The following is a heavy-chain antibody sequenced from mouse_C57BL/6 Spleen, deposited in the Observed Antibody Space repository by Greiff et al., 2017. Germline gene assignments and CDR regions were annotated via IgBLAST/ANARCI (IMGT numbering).Heavy chain of an antibody. D-gene: IGHD3-1*01. CDR2: ISDGGSGT. J-gene: IGHJ2*01. V-gene: IGHV5-4*01. CDR1: GFTFTSYA. CDR3: AREEAGYRGDPYYFDY. Sequence: EVQVVESGGGLVKPGGSLKLSCAASGFTFTSYAMSWVRQTPEQRLEWVATISDGGSGTYYPDHVKGRFTISRDNAKNNQHLQMGYLKSENSATYDCAREEAGYRGDPYYFDYWGQGTTLTVSS.